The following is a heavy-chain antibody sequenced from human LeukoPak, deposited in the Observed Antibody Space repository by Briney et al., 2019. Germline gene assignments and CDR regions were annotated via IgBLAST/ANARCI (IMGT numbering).Heavy chain of an antibody. J-gene: IGHJ6*03. V-gene: IGHV3-53*05. CDR2: IYSGGST. D-gene: IGHD1-26*01. Sequence: GGSLRLSCAASGFTVSSNYMSWVRQAPGKGLEWVSVIYSGGSTYYADSVKGRFTISRDNSKNTLYLQMNSLRAEDTAVYYCALMGANKGYYYMDVWGKGTTVTVSS. CDR3: ALMGANKGYYYMDV. CDR1: GFTVSSNY.